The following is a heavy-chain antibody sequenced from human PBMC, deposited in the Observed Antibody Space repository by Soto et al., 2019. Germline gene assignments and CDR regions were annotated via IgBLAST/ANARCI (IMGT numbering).Heavy chain of an antibody. CDR1: GFTFSSYG. CDR3: AKDRFRMVRGVNRAEFDY. Sequence: PGGSLRLSCAASGFTFSSYGMHWVRQAPGKGLEWVAVISYDGSNKYYADSVKGRFTISRDNSKNTLYLQMNSLRAEDTAVYYCAKDRFRMVRGVNRAEFDYWGQGTLVTVSS. CDR2: ISYDGSNK. J-gene: IGHJ4*02. V-gene: IGHV3-30*18. D-gene: IGHD3-10*01.